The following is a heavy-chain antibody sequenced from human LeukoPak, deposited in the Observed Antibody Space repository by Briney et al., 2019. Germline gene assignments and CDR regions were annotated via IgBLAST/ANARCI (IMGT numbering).Heavy chain of an antibody. D-gene: IGHD2-15*01. CDR1: GYTFTSYG. CDR2: ISAYNGNT. J-gene: IGHJ6*04. Sequence: ASVKVSCKASGYTFTSYGISWVRQAPGQGLEWMGWISAYNGNTNYAQKLQGRVTMTTDTSTSTAYMELRSLRSDDTAVYYCARDGDRYCGGGSCYYYYYGMDVWGKGTTVTVSS. V-gene: IGHV1-18*04. CDR3: ARDGDRYCGGGSCYYYYYGMDV.